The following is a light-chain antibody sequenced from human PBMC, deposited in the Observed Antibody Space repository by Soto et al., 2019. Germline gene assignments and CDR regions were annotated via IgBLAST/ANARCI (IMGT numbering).Light chain of an antibody. CDR1: QSLLHITGETF. V-gene: IGKV2-29*01. J-gene: IGKJ2*01. Sequence: DVVMTQSPLSLSVTPGQPASISCKSSQSLLHITGETFLFWYLQKPGQSPQLLIYEVSTRVSGVPDRFSGSGSGTDFTLTINSLQSEDFAVYYCQQYNDWYTFGQGTKLEIK. CDR3: QQYNDWYT. CDR2: EVS.